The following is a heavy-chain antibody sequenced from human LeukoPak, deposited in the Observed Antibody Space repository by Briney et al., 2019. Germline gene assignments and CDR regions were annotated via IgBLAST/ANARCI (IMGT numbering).Heavy chain of an antibody. CDR2: INSDGSST. J-gene: IGHJ4*02. CDR1: GFTFSSYW. Sequence: GGSLRLSCAASGFTFSSYWMHWVRQAPGKGLVWVSRINSDGSSTSYADSVKGRFTISRDNAKNTLYLQMNSLRAEDTAVYYCARARGYCSGGRCPTDYWGQGTLVTVSS. D-gene: IGHD2-15*01. V-gene: IGHV3-74*01. CDR3: ARARGYCSGGRCPTDY.